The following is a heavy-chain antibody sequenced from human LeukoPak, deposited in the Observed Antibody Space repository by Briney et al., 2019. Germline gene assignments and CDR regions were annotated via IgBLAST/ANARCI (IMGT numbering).Heavy chain of an antibody. V-gene: IGHV3-7*01. CDR2: IKQDGSES. CDR1: GFTFSSYW. D-gene: IGHD6-13*01. J-gene: IGHJ4*02. CDR3: ARDKSVAAADTGSLFDC. Sequence: QPGGSLRLSCAASGFTFSSYWMSWVRQAPGKGLEWVANIKQDGSESYYVDSVKGRFTISRDNAKNSLYLQMNSLRVEDTAVYYCARDKSVAAADTGSLFDCWGPGTLVTVSS.